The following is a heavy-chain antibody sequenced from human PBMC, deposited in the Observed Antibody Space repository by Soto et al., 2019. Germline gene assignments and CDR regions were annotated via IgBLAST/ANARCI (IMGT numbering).Heavy chain of an antibody. Sequence: QVQLVQSGAEVKKPGSSVKVSCKASGGTFSSYAISWVRQAPGQGLEWMGGIIPIFGTANYAQKFQGRVTITADESTSTAYMELSSLRSEDTAVYYCARTRSPYISWYEGGYFDYWGQGTLVTVSS. D-gene: IGHD6-13*01. CDR3: ARTRSPYISWYEGGYFDY. J-gene: IGHJ4*02. CDR2: IIPIFGTA. CDR1: GGTFSSYA. V-gene: IGHV1-69*01.